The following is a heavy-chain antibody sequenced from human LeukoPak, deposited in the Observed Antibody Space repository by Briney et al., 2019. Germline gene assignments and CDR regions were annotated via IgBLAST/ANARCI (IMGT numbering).Heavy chain of an antibody. CDR1: GFTFSSHW. V-gene: IGHV3-74*01. CDR3: ASESCGNSSCHVEWIDY. J-gene: IGHJ4*02. Sequence: GGSLRLSCAASGFTFSSHWMHWVRQAPGKGLVWVSRINTDGSSTTYADSVKGRFTISRDNAKNTLYLQMNSLRAEDTAVYYCASESCGNSSCHVEWIDYWGRGTLVTVSS. D-gene: IGHD6-19*01. CDR2: INTDGSST.